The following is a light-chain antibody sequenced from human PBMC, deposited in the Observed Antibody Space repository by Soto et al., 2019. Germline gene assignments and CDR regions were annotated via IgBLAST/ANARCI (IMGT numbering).Light chain of an antibody. J-gene: IGLJ1*01. V-gene: IGLV2-8*01. Sequence: QSALTQPPSASGSPGQSVSVSCTGTSGDVGGNNYVSWYQQHPGKAPKLMIYEVSKRPSGVPDRFSGSKSGNTASLTVSGLQAEDEADYFCLSYAGSTNYVFXTGTKLTVL. CDR2: EVS. CDR3: LSYAGSTNYV. CDR1: SGDVGGNNY.